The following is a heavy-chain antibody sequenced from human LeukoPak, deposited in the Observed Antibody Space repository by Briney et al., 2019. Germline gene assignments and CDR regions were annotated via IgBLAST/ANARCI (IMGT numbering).Heavy chain of an antibody. CDR2: ITGDSGAT. CDR3: ARKMLEPDRYFDY. CDR1: GFAFHDYT. J-gene: IGHJ4*02. V-gene: IGHV3-43*01. D-gene: IGHD2-8*01. Sequence: PGESLRLSCAASGFAFHDYTMHWVRQSPGKGLEWVSLITGDSGATFYADSVQGRFTVSRDNNKNSLYLQMHSLRSEDTALYYCARKMLEPDRYFDYWGQGTLVTVSS.